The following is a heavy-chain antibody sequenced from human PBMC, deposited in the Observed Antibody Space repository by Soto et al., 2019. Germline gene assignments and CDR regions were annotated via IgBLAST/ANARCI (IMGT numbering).Heavy chain of an antibody. D-gene: IGHD4-17*01. CDR3: AKDLHYGASDF. CDR2: INTDGSST. CDR1: GFTFSNYW. Sequence: EVQLVESGGGLVHPGGSLRLSCAASGFTFSNYWMHWVRQVPGKGLEWVSRINTDGSSTGYAASVKGRVTISRDNAKSTLYVQMNSLRAEDTAVYYCAKDLHYGASDFWGQGTLVTVSS. J-gene: IGHJ4*02. V-gene: IGHV3-74*01.